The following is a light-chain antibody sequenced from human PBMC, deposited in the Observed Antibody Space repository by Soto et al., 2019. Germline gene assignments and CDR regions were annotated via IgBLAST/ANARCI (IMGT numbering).Light chain of an antibody. CDR1: QTVSNTY. Sequence: EIVLTQFPCSLSLSLGERVTLSCRASQTVSNTYLAWYQQKSGQAPQLLIYGASNRATGLPDRFSGSGSGTDFTLTISRLEPEDFAVYYCLQYGAFPPTFGRGTKVEIK. CDR2: GAS. V-gene: IGKV3-20*01. J-gene: IGKJ1*01. CDR3: LQYGAFPPT.